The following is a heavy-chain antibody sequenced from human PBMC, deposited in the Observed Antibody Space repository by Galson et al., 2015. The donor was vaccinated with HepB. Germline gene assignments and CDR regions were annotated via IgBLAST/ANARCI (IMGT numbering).Heavy chain of an antibody. Sequence: SLRLSCAASGFTFSSYGMYWVRQAPGKGLEWVAVVSYDGSNKYYADSVKGRFTISRDNSKNTLYLQMNSLRAEDTAIYYCAKDGGRGYTYGPNWFDPWGQGTLVTVSS. CDR3: AKDGGRGYTYGPNWFDP. CDR2: VSYDGSNK. J-gene: IGHJ5*02. V-gene: IGHV3-30*18. D-gene: IGHD5-18*01. CDR1: GFTFSSYG.